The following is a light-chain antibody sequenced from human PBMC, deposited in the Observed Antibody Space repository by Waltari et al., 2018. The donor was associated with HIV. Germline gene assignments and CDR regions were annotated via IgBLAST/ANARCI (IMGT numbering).Light chain of an antibody. V-gene: IGKV2-28*01. J-gene: IGKJ4*01. Sequence: DIVMTQSPLSLPVTPGEPASISCGSRESLLHSNGYNSLNWYLQKPGQSPQLLLYLGSNRASGVPDRFSGSGSGTDFTLKISRVEVEDVGVYYCMQVLQTPLTFGGGTKVEIK. CDR3: MQVLQTPLT. CDR2: LGS. CDR1: ESLLHSNGYNS.